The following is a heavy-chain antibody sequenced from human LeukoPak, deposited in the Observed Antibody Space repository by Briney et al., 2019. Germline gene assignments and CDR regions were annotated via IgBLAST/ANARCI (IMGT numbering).Heavy chain of an antibody. V-gene: IGHV3-23*01. D-gene: IGHD5-12*01. J-gene: IGHJ6*03. CDR3: ARGENSGYDYYYYYYMDV. Sequence: GGTLRLSCAASGFTFSSYGMSWVRQAPGKGLEWVSAISGSGGSTYYADSVKGRFTISRDNSKNTLYLQMNSLRAEDTAVYYCARGENSGYDYYYYYYMDVWGKGTTVTVSS. CDR2: ISGSGGST. CDR1: GFTFSSYG.